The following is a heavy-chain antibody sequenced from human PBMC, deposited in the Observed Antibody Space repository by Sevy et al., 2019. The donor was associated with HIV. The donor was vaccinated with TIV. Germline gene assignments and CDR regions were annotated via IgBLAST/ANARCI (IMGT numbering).Heavy chain of an antibody. CDR1: GSTPTQLS. Sequence: ASVKVSCKVSGSTPTQLSIHWVRQAPGKGLEWMGSFDPEDGETVYAQRFQGRVTMTEDTSTDTAYMRLSSLRSEDTDVYYCATTKDYYESSGSPFDYWGQGTLVTVSS. CDR3: ATTKDYYESSGSPFDY. CDR2: FDPEDGET. V-gene: IGHV1-24*01. J-gene: IGHJ4*02. D-gene: IGHD3-22*01.